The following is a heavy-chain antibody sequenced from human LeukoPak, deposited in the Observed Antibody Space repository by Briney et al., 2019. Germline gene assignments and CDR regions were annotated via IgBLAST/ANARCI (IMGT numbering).Heavy chain of an antibody. CDR2: INYSGST. CDR3: ARRSLFCSGSSCDYWYFDL. J-gene: IGHJ2*01. Sequence: SETLSLTCTVSGGSISSSSYYWGWIRQSPGKGLEWIGSINYSGSTYYNPPLKSRVTLSVDTSKKQFSLKLSSVTAADTAVYYCARRSLFCSGSSCDYWYFDLWGRGTPVTVSS. CDR1: GGSISSSSYY. V-gene: IGHV4-39*01. D-gene: IGHD2-15*01.